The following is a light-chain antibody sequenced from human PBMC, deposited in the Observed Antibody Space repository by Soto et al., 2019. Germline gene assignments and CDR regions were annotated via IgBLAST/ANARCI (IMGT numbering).Light chain of an antibody. J-gene: IGLJ2*01. CDR3: AAWDNSLVGGPA. Sequence: QSVLTQPPSASGTPCQRVTISCSGSNSNIGSKYVYWYQQLPGTAPKLLLYRNNQRPSGVPDRFSGSKSGTSASLAISGLRSEDEADYYCAAWDNSLVGGPAFGGGTKVTVL. V-gene: IGLV1-47*01. CDR1: NSNIGSKY. CDR2: RNN.